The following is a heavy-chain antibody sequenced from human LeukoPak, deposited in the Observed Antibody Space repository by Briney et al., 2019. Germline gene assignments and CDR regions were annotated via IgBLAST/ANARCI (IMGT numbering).Heavy chain of an antibody. Sequence: ASVEVSCKASGFTFTSSAMQWVRQARGQRLEWIGWIFVGSGNTNYAQKFQERVTITRDMSTSTAYMELSSLRSEDTAVYYCAATNYYDSSGYYSDAFDIWGQGTMVTVSS. J-gene: IGHJ3*02. CDR1: GFTFTSSA. CDR3: AATNYYDSSGYYSDAFDI. CDR2: IFVGSGNT. V-gene: IGHV1-58*02. D-gene: IGHD3-22*01.